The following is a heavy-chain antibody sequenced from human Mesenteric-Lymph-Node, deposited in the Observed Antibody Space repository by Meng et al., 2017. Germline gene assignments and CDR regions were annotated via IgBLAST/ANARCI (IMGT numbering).Heavy chain of an antibody. Sequence: GESLKISCAASGFTFSSYGMHWVRQAPGKGLEWVAVIWYDGSNKYYADSVKGRFTISRDNSKNTLYLQMNSLRAEDTAVYYCARADNYYGSGSYLPYFDYWGQGTLVTVSS. CDR3: ARADNYYGSGSYLPYFDY. J-gene: IGHJ4*02. CDR2: IWYDGSNK. D-gene: IGHD3-10*01. CDR1: GFTFSSYG. V-gene: IGHV3-33*01.